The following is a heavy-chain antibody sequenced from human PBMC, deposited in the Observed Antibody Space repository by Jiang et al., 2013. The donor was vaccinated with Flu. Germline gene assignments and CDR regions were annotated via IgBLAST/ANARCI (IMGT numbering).Heavy chain of an antibody. Sequence: QLVESGGGLVKPGGSLRLSCAASGFTFSSYSMNWVRQAPGKGLEWVSSISSSSSYIYYADSVKGRFTISRDNAKNSLYLQMNSLRAEDTAVYYCARDRRGSSWYIVDWGQGTLVTVSS. V-gene: IGHV3-21*01. J-gene: IGHJ4*02. CDR2: ISSSSSYI. CDR3: ARDRRGSSWYIVD. D-gene: IGHD6-13*01. CDR1: GFTFSSYS.